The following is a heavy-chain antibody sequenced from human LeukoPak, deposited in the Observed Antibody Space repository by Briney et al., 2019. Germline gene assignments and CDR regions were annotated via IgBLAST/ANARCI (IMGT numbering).Heavy chain of an antibody. J-gene: IGHJ6*03. CDR2: IYTSGST. CDR3: ARGAVAGTSSYYYYYMDA. V-gene: IGHV4-4*07. D-gene: IGHD6-19*01. CDR1: GGSISSYY. Sequence: SETLSLTCTVSGGSISSYYWSWIRQPAGKGLEWIGRIYTSGSTNYNPSLKSRVTMSVDTSKNQFSLKLSSVTAADTAVYYCARGAVAGTSSYYYYYMDAWGKGTTVTVSS.